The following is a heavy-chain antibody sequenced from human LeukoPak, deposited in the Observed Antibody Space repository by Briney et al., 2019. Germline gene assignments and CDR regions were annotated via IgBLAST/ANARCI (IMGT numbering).Heavy chain of an antibody. CDR2: ITHSGST. D-gene: IGHD3-22*01. Sequence: SETLSLTCAVYGGSFSGYYWSWIRQPPGKGLEWIGEITHSGSTNYNPSLKSRVTISVDTSKNQFSLKLSSVTAADTAVYYCARRGSSGYYYGVDYWGQGTLVTVSS. CDR1: GGSFSGYY. CDR3: ARRGSSGYYYGVDY. V-gene: IGHV4-34*01. J-gene: IGHJ4*02.